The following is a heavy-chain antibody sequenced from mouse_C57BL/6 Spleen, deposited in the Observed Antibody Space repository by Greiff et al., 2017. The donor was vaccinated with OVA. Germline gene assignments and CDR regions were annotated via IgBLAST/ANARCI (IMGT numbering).Heavy chain of an antibody. J-gene: IGHJ3*01. CDR1: GYTFTDHT. CDR2: IYPRDGST. D-gene: IGHD2-4*01. CDR3: AREEIGLRRVWFAY. Sequence: VKLQESDAELVKPGASVKISCKVSGYTFTDHTIHWMKQRPEQGLEWIGYIYPRDGSTKYNEKFKGKATLTADKSSSTAYMQLNSLTSEDSAVYFCAREEIGLRRVWFAYWGQGTLVTVSA. V-gene: IGHV1-78*01.